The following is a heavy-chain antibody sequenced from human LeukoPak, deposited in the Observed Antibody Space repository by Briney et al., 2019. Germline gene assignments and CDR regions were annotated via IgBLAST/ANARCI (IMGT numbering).Heavy chain of an antibody. CDR3: ARDGDGITGPTLGAFDI. Sequence: ASVKVSCKASGGTFSSYAISWVRQAPGQGLEWMGGIIPIFGTANYAQKFQGRVTITADESTSTAYMELSSLRSEDTAVYYCARDGDGITGPTLGAFDIWGQGTMVTVSS. CDR1: GGTFSSYA. J-gene: IGHJ3*02. CDR2: IIPIFGTA. D-gene: IGHD1-20*01. V-gene: IGHV1-69*13.